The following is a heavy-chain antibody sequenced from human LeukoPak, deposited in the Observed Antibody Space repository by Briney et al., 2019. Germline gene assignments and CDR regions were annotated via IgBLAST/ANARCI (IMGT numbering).Heavy chain of an antibody. CDR3: ARDWGYCSSTSCHVFDY. CDR2: IYSDGST. Sequence: GGSLRLSCAASGFTVSSNYMSWVRQAPGKGLEWVSVIYSDGSTYYADSVKGRFTISRDNSKNTLYLRMNSLRAEDTAVYYCARDWGYCSSTSCHVFDYWGQGTLVTVSS. D-gene: IGHD2-2*01. CDR1: GFTVSSNY. V-gene: IGHV3-53*01. J-gene: IGHJ4*02.